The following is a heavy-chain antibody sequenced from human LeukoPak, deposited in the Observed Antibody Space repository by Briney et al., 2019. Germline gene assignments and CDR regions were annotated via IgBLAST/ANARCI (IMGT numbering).Heavy chain of an antibody. J-gene: IGHJ4*02. D-gene: IGHD5-18*01. V-gene: IGHV3-23*01. CDR1: GFTFSSYA. CDR3: AKGNGYSYGRYYFDY. Sequence: GGSLRLSCAASGFTFSSYAMGWVRQAPGKGLEWVSAITASGGNTYYADSVKGRFTISRDNYKNTLYLQVNNLRAEDTAVYYCAKGNGYSYGRYYFDYWGQGTLVTVSS. CDR2: ITASGGNT.